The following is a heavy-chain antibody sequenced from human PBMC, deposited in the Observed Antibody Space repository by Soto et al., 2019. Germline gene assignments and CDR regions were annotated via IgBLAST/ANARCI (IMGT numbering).Heavy chain of an antibody. J-gene: IGHJ6*02. CDR3: ATATISPVSATLYHYGMDV. CDR2: IMPVFHTT. CDR1: GGTFNNFA. Sequence: QVQLVQSGAEVKKPGSSVKVSCRASGGTFNNFAFTWVRQAPGQGLEWLGGIMPVFHTTNIAQTFQDRITVTADDFTTTVYMEMTSLRYDDTAVYYCATATISPVSATLYHYGMDVWGQGTTVTVSS. D-gene: IGHD6-25*01. V-gene: IGHV1-69*01.